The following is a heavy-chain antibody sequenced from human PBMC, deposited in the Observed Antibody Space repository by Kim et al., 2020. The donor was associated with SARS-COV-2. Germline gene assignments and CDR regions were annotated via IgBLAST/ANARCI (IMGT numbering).Heavy chain of an antibody. CDR2: KSGST. D-gene: IGHD1-26*01. Sequence: KSGSTGYEQKSQGRVTMSRDTSTNAAYMELNSLRVEDTAVYYCARGERLDSWGQGTLVTVSS. V-gene: IGHV1-8*01. CDR3: ARGERLDS. J-gene: IGHJ4*02.